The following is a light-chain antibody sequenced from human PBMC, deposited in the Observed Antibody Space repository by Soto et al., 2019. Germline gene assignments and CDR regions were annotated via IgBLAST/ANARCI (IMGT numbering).Light chain of an antibody. CDR2: GAS. CDR3: QQYGSSPQT. Sequence: EIVLTQSPGTLSLSPGEGATLSCRVSQSVSSSYLAWYQQKPGQAPRLLIYGASSRATGIPDRFSGSGSGTDFTLTISRLEPEDFAVYYCQQYGSSPQTFGQGTKVDIK. J-gene: IGKJ1*01. V-gene: IGKV3-20*01. CDR1: QSVSSSY.